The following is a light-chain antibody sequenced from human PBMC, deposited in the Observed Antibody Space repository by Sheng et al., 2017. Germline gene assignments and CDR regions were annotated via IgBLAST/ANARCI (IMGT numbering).Light chain of an antibody. CDR2: DAS. CDR3: QQRSNFLT. J-gene: IGKJ3*01. V-gene: IGKV3-11*01. Sequence: EIVLTQSPATLSLSPGERATLSCRASQSVSSYLAWYQQKPGQAPRLLIYDASNRATGIPARFSGSGSGTDFTLTISSLEPEDFAVYYCQQRSNFLTFGPRDQSGYQT. CDR1: QSVSSY.